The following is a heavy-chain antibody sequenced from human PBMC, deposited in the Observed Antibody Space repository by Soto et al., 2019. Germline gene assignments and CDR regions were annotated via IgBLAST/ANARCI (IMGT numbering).Heavy chain of an antibody. Sequence: QVQLVQSGAEVKKPGASVKVSCKASGYSFTDYHIHWVRQAPGQGLEWLGRINPKSGGTSTAQKFQGWVTMTTDTSISTAPIVLTRLTSDDTAIYYCARGDSTDCSNGVCSFFYNHDMDVWGQGTTVTVSS. V-gene: IGHV1-2*04. CDR1: GYSFTDYH. CDR2: INPKSGGT. D-gene: IGHD2-8*01. CDR3: ARGDSTDCSNGVCSFFYNHDMDV. J-gene: IGHJ6*02.